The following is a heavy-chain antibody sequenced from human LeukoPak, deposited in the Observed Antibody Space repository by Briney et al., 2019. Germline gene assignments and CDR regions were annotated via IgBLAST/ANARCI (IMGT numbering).Heavy chain of an antibody. Sequence: GGSLRLSCAASGFIFSGSAMHWVRQASGKGLEWVGRIRNKANTYATAYSTSVKGRFAISRDDSKNTAYLQMNSLKTEDTAVYYCTRRSSDDSSGYYIWGQGTLVTVSS. CDR1: GFIFSGSA. V-gene: IGHV3-73*01. CDR2: IRNKANTYAT. CDR3: TRRSSDDSSGYYI. J-gene: IGHJ4*02. D-gene: IGHD3-22*01.